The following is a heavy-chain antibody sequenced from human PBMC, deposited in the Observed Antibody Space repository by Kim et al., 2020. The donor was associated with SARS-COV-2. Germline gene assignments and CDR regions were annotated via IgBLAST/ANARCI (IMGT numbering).Heavy chain of an antibody. CDR2: IYYSGST. J-gene: IGHJ4*02. V-gene: IGHV4-59*01. Sequence: SETLSLTYTVSGGSISSYYWSWIRQPPGKGLEWIGYIYYSGSTNYNPSLKSRVTISVDTSKNQFSLKLNSVTAADTAVYYCARGGGDGDYVFDYWGQGTLVTVSS. D-gene: IGHD4-17*01. CDR3: ARGGGDGDYVFDY. CDR1: GGSISSYY.